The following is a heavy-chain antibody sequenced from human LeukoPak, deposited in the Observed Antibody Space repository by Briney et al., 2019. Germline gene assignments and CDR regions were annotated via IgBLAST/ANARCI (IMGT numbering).Heavy chain of an antibody. CDR1: GYTFTSYA. Sequence: GASVKVSCKASGYTFTSYAMHWVRQAPGQRLEWMGRIIPILGIANYAQKFQGRVTITADKSTSTAYMELSSLRSEDTAVYYCARDQGSVGPNMVRGVPFDYWGQGTLVTVSS. CDR2: IIPILGIA. V-gene: IGHV1-69*04. J-gene: IGHJ4*02. D-gene: IGHD3-10*01. CDR3: ARDQGSVGPNMVRGVPFDY.